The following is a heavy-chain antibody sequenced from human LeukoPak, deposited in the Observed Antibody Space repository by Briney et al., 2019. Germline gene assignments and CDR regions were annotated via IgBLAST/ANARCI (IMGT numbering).Heavy chain of an antibody. Sequence: ASVTVSCKVSGYTLTELSMHWVRQAPGKGLEWMGGFDPEDGETIYAQKFQGRVTMTEDTSTDTAYMELSSLRSEDTAVYYCATDRLLPETVGATGEHWGQGTLVTVSS. J-gene: IGHJ4*02. CDR2: FDPEDGET. V-gene: IGHV1-24*01. D-gene: IGHD1-26*01. CDR1: GYTLTELS. CDR3: ATDRLLPETVGATGEH.